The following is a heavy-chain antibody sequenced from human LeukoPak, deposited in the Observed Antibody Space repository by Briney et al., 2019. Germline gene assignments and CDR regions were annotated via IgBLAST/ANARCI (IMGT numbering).Heavy chain of an antibody. V-gene: IGHV4-39*01. J-gene: IGHJ4*02. CDR3: ARVYGYDSSGLDY. D-gene: IGHD3-22*01. CDR1: GGSISSSSYY. Sequence: SETLSLTCTVSGGSISSSSYYWGWIRQPPGKGLEWIGSIYYSGSTYYNPSLKSRVTISVDTSKNQFSLKLSSVTAADTAVYYCARVYGYDSSGLDYWGQGTLVTVSS. CDR2: IYYSGST.